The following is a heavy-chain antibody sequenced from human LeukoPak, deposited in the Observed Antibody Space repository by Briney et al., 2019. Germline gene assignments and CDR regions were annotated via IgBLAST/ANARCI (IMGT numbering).Heavy chain of an antibody. D-gene: IGHD3-9*01. J-gene: IGHJ4*02. CDR3: AREGVGAGYYDTNFDY. V-gene: IGHV1-69*01. CDR1: GGTFSNYA. CDR2: IIPIFGTA. Sequence: SVKVSCKASGGTFSNYAISWVRQDPGQGLEWMGGIIPIFGTANYAQKFQGRVTITADESTSTAYMELSSLRSEDTAVYYCAREGVGAGYYDTNFDYWGQGTLVTASS.